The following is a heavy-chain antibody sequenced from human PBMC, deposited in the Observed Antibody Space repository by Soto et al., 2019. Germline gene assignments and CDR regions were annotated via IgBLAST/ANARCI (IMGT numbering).Heavy chain of an antibody. CDR1: GYTFTSYY. CDR3: AREGRPLDAFDI. Sequence: ASVKVSCKASGYTFTSYYMHWVRQAPGQGLEWMGIVNPSGGSTSYAQKFQGRVTMTRDTSTSTVYMELSSLRSEDTAVYYCAREGRPLDAFDIWGQGTMVTVSS. CDR2: VNPSGGST. J-gene: IGHJ3*02. V-gene: IGHV1-46*01.